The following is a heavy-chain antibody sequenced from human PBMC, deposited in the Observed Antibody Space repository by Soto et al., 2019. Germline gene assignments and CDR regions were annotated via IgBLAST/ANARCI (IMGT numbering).Heavy chain of an antibody. D-gene: IGHD5-12*01. J-gene: IGHJ4*02. V-gene: IGHV3-30*18. CDR3: AKDGPISSGYDPQGY. Sequence: QVQLVESGGGVVQPGRSPRLSCAASGFTFSSYGMHWVRQAPGKGLEWVAVISYDGSNKYYADSVKGRFTISRDNSKNTLYLQMNSLRAEDTAVYYCAKDGPISSGYDPQGYWGQGTLVTVSS. CDR1: GFTFSSYG. CDR2: ISYDGSNK.